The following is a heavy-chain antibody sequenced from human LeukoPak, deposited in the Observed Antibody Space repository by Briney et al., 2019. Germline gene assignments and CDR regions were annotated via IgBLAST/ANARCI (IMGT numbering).Heavy chain of an antibody. J-gene: IGHJ4*02. CDR1: GYTFTGYY. Sequence: GASVKVSCKASGYTFTGYYMHWVRQAPGQGLEWMGWINPNSGGTNYAQKFQGRVTTTRDTSISTAYMELSRLRSDDTAVYYCARDVDTATDQINDYWGQGTLVTVSS. CDR3: ARDVDTATDQINDY. CDR2: INPNSGGT. V-gene: IGHV1-2*02. D-gene: IGHD5-18*01.